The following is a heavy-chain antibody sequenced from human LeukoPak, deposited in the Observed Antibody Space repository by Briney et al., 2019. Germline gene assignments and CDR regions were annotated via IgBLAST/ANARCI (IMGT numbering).Heavy chain of an antibody. J-gene: IGHJ5*02. CDR1: GFTFSSYG. CDR3: ARGAWGSFHWFDP. Sequence: GGSLRLSCAASGFTFSSYGMHWVRQAPGKGLEWVAYIQYDGSNQQYADSVKGRFSISRDRSKNIPYLQMNSLRAEDTAVYYCARGAWGSFHWFDPWGQGTLVTVSS. CDR2: IQYDGSNQ. D-gene: IGHD3-16*01. V-gene: IGHV3-30*02.